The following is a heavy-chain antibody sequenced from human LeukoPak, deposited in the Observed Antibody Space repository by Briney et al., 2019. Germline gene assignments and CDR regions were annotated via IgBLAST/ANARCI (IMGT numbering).Heavy chain of an antibody. CDR1: GGSFSGYY. Sequence: SETLSLTCAVYGGSFSGYYWSWIRQPPGKGLEWIGEINHSGSTNYNPSLKSRVTISVDTSKNQFSLKLSSVTAADTAVYYCARHLYYYDSSGYYKWGQGTLVTVSS. D-gene: IGHD3-22*01. J-gene: IGHJ4*02. CDR3: ARHLYYYDSSGYYK. CDR2: INHSGST. V-gene: IGHV4-34*01.